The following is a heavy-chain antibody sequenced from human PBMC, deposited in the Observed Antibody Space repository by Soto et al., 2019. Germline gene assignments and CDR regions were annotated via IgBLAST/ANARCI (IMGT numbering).Heavy chain of an antibody. J-gene: IGHJ6*03. D-gene: IGHD1-7*01. CDR3: AKMSRWNSLYYYYYMDV. CDR1: GFTFSSYA. Sequence: GGSLRLSCAASGFTFSSYAMSWVRQAPGKGLEWVSAISGSGSSTYYADSVKGRFTISRDNSKNTLYLQMNSLRAGDTAVYYCAKMSRWNSLYYYYYMDVWGKGTTVTVSS. V-gene: IGHV3-23*01. CDR2: ISGSGSST.